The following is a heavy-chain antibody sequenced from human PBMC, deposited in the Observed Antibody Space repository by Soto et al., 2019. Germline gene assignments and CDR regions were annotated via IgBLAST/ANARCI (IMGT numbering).Heavy chain of an antibody. CDR2: VYSSGTT. CDR1: GGSINSYW. D-gene: IGHD2-2*01. CDR3: ARDIGSYAYAEGY. J-gene: IGHJ4*02. V-gene: IGHV4-4*07. Sequence: PXETLSLTCSVSGGSINSYWWSWIRQPSGKGLEWIGRVYSSGTTDYNPSLNSRATMSVETSKNQFSLKLTSVAAADTAVYYCARDIGSYAYAEGYWGQGIQVTVSS.